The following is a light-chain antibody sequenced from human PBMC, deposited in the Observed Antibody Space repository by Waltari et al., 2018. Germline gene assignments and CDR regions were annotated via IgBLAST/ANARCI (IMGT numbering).Light chain of an antibody. J-gene: IGKJ1*01. CDR1: QSVLYSSNDKNY. CDR3: QQYYSKRT. Sequence: DIVMTQSPDSLAVSLGERATINCKSSQSVLYSSNDKNYLAWYQQKPGQPPKLLIYWASTRQSGVPDRCSGSGSGTDFTLTINSLQAEDVAVYYCQQYYSKRTFGQGTKVEI. CDR2: WAS. V-gene: IGKV4-1*01.